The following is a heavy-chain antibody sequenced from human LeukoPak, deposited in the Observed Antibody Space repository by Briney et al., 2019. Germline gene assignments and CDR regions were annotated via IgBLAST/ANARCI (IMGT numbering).Heavy chain of an antibody. Sequence: PGGSLRLSCAASGFIFSSYAMSWVRQAPGKGLEWVSIIYSGGSTYYADSVKGRFTISRDNSKNTLYLQMNSLRAEDTAVYYCARCTDSSGWYRWFGPWGQGTLVTVSS. J-gene: IGHJ5*02. V-gene: IGHV3-53*01. CDR2: IYSGGST. D-gene: IGHD6-19*01. CDR3: ARCTDSSGWYRWFGP. CDR1: GFIFSSYA.